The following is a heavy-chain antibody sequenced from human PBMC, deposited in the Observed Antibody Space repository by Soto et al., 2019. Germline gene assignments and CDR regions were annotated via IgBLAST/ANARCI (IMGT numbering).Heavy chain of an antibody. V-gene: IGHV3-23*01. D-gene: IGHD3-16*01. Sequence: PGGSLRLSCAASDSTSRRYAMSWVRQAPGKGLEWVSGITGNSARIYYADSVRGRLTISRDNSNNTLYLQMDTLRAEDTAIYYCAKNGDFDYDAFDVWGQGTVVTVSS. CDR3: AKNGDFDYDAFDV. J-gene: IGHJ3*01. CDR2: ITGNSARI. CDR1: DSTSRRYA.